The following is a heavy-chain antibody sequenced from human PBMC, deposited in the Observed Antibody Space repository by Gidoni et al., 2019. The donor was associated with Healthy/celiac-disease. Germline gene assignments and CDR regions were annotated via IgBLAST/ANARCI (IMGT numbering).Heavy chain of an antibody. J-gene: IGHJ3*02. Sequence: EVQLLESGGGLVQPGGSLRLSCAASGFTFSSYAMSWVRQAPGKGLEWVSAISGSGGSTYYADSVKGRFTISRDNSKNTLYLQMNSLRAEDTAVYYCARGEEGFTIFGVVINAFDIWGQGTMVTVSS. CDR2: ISGSGGST. CDR3: ARGEEGFTIFGVVINAFDI. D-gene: IGHD3-3*01. V-gene: IGHV3-23*01. CDR1: GFTFSSYA.